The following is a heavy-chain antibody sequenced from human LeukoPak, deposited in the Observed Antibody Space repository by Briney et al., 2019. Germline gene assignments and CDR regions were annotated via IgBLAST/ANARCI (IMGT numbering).Heavy chain of an antibody. Sequence: GGSLRLSCAASGFTFSSYAMSWVRQAPGKGLEWVSAISGSGGSTYYAESVKGRFTISRDNSKNTLYLQMNSLRAEDTAVYYCSKDCSYSSGWYFADYWGQGTLVTVSS. D-gene: IGHD6-19*01. J-gene: IGHJ4*02. CDR2: ISGSGGST. V-gene: IGHV3-23*01. CDR1: GFTFSSYA. CDR3: SKDCSYSSGWYFADY.